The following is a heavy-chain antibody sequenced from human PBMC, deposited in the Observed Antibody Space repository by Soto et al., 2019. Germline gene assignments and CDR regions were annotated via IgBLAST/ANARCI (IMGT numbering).Heavy chain of an antibody. Sequence: LSLSCAATGFTFSSYDMHWVRQAPDKGLEWVSVISFDGSNKYYADSVKGRFTISRDNSKNTLYLQMNSLRTEDTAVYYCEWEGLWGQGTLVTVS. CDR1: GFTFSSYD. CDR3: EWEGL. V-gene: IGHV3-30*03. CDR2: ISFDGSNK. J-gene: IGHJ4*02.